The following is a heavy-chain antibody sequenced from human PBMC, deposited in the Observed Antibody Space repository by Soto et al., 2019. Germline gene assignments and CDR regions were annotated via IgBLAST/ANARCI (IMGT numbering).Heavy chain of an antibody. CDR3: ARGLDDRWVY. J-gene: IGHJ4*02. V-gene: IGHV4-4*01. CDR2: NHHSGRT. CDR1: GGSISNNYW. D-gene: IGHD3-16*01. Sequence: QVQLQESGPGLVTTSGTLSLTCAVSGGSISNNYWWSWVRQPPGKGLKWTGENHHSGRTNYIQSLESRVTMSLDKSNNQLSLRLSSVTAADTAVYCCARGLDDRWVYWGQGTLVTVSS.